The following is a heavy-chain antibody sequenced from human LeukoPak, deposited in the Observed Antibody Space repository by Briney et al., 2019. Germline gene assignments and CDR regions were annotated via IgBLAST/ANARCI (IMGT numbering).Heavy chain of an antibody. CDR2: IKEDGGEG. Sequence: GGSLRLSCAASGFTFSSYWMTWVRQAPGKGLEWVANIKEDGGEGYYVDSVKGRFTVSRDNAKNSLYLQLTSLRAEDTAVYYCATRYCTISACRASSYKSFNVWGKGTTVTVSS. D-gene: IGHD2-8*01. V-gene: IGHV3-7*01. J-gene: IGHJ6*04. CDR3: ATRYCTISACRASSYKSFNV. CDR1: GFTFSSYW.